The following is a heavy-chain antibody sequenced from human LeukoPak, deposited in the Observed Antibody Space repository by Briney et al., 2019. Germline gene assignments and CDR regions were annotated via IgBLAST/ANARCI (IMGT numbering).Heavy chain of an antibody. J-gene: IGHJ6*02. V-gene: IGHV3-30*04. CDR3: ARAGYCSSTSCYRDYYYYYGMDV. D-gene: IGHD2-2*02. Sequence: GGSLRLSCAASGFTVSLYYMTWVRQAPGKGLEWVAVISYDGSNKYYADSVKGRFTISRDNSKNTLYLQMNSLRAEDTAVYYCARAGYCSSTSCYRDYYYYYGMDVWGQGTTVTVSS. CDR1: GFTVSLYY. CDR2: ISYDGSNK.